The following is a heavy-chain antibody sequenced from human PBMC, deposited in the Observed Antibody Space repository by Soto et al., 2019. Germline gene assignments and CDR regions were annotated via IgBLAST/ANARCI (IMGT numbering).Heavy chain of an antibody. CDR2: IYPGDFDT. V-gene: IGHV5-51*01. J-gene: IGHJ5*02. D-gene: IGHD6-19*01. Sequence: PGESLKISCRVSGDSFTTYWIAWVRQMPGKGLEWMGIIYPGDFDTRYSPSFQGQVTISVDKSINTAYLQWNSLKASDSAMYYCARKHSRGYFNWFAPWGKGTLVTVSS. CDR1: GDSFTTYW. CDR3: ARKHSRGYFNWFAP.